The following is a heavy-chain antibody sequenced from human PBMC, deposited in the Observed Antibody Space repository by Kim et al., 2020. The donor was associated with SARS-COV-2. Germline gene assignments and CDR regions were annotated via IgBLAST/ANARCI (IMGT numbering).Heavy chain of an antibody. Sequence: GGSLRLSCAASGFTFSSYAMSWVRQAPGKGLEWVSSITSSGGITYYADSVKGRFSISRDNSKNTVYLQMNSLRGEDTAIYYCAKQRGADGYNSDYWGQGTLVTVSS. J-gene: IGHJ4*02. CDR1: GFTFSSYA. CDR2: ITSSGGIT. D-gene: IGHD5-12*01. V-gene: IGHV3-23*01. CDR3: AKQRGADGYNSDY.